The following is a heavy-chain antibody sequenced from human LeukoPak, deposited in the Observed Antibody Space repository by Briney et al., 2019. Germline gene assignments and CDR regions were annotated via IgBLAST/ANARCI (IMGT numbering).Heavy chain of an antibody. CDR3: ARGRVGYSSSISYDY. J-gene: IGHJ4*02. V-gene: IGHV4-39*07. CDR2: IYYSGST. Sequence: SETLSLTCTVSDASISSSTYYWGWIRQPPGKGLEWIGNIYYSGSTYYNPSLKSRVTISLDTSKNQFSLKPSSVTAADTAVYYCARGRVGYSSSISYDYWGQGTLVTVSS. CDR1: DASISSSTYY. D-gene: IGHD6-6*01.